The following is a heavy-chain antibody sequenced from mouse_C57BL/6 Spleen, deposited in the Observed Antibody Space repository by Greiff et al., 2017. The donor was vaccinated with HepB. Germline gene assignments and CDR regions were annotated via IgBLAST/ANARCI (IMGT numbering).Heavy chain of an antibody. V-gene: IGHV1-72*01. Sequence: VQLQQSGAELVKPGASVKLSCKASGYTFTSYWMHWVKQRPGRGLEWIGRIDPNSGGTKYNEKFKSKATLTVDKPSSTAYMQLSNLTSEDSAVYYCANHYEGEDYYAMDYWGQRTSVTVSS. CDR2: IDPNSGGT. CDR3: ANHYEGEDYYAMDY. D-gene: IGHD2-4*01. J-gene: IGHJ4*01. CDR1: GYTFTSYW.